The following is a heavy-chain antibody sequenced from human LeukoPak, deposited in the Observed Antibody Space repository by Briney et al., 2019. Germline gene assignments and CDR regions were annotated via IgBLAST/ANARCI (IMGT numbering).Heavy chain of an antibody. CDR2: IYSSGST. CDR3: ARLFAPFYGNDCGQFDY. J-gene: IGHJ4*02. V-gene: IGHV3-53*01. CDR1: GFTVSRNY. Sequence: PGGSLRLSCAVSGFTVSRNYMAWVRQAPGRGLEWVSVIYSSGSTLYADSVKGRFTISRDNSKNTLYLQMNSLRAEDTAVYYCARLFAPFYGNDCGQFDYWGQGTLVTVST. D-gene: IGHD2-21*02.